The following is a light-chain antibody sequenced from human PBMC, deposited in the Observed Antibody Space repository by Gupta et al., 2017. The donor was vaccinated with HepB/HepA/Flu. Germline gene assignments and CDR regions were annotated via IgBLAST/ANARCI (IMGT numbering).Light chain of an antibody. CDR1: TGAFTDAHY. V-gene: IGLV7-46*01. CDR3: VTQFGEIRV. CDR2: NTN. Sequence: QPVVPPEPSLTVSPGGTVTLTCGSSTGAFTDAHYPYWFQQGPGPAPLSMIFNTNKRQSGTPARFSGSLLGGKAALTLAGAHAEDEDEYYCVTQFGEIRVFGRGTRVTVL. J-gene: IGLJ3*02.